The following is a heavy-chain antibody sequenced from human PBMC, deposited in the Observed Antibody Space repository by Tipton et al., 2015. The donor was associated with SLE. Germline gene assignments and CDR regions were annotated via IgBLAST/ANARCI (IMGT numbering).Heavy chain of an antibody. CDR1: GGSISSSNYY. CDR2: NYISGSS. J-gene: IGHJ4*02. V-gene: IGHV4-61*05. CDR3: ARGGGTLTS. D-gene: IGHD1-1*01. Sequence: TLSLTCTVSGGSISSSNYYWGWIRQPPGKGLEWIGYNYISGSSKCSPSLKSRVTISIDTSKNQFSLRLSSVTAADTAVYYCARGGGTLTSWSQGTLVTVSS.